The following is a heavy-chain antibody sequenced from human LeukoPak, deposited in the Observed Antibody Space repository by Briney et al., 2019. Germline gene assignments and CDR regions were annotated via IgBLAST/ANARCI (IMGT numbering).Heavy chain of an antibody. Sequence: SETLSLTCAVYGGSITGYYWSWIRQTPGRGLEWVGEIHYTGATSYNLSLKSRATISTDTSKNQFSLRLSSVTAADTAVYYCARGNILTGYCFDFWGQGALVTVSS. D-gene: IGHD3-9*01. V-gene: IGHV4-34*01. J-gene: IGHJ4*02. CDR1: GGSITGYY. CDR3: ARGNILTGYCFDF. CDR2: IHYTGAT.